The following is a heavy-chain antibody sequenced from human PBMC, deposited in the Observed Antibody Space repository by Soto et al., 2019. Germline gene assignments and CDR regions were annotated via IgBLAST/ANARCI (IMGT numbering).Heavy chain of an antibody. CDR2: ISGSGDST. CDR3: ARRSSGWYFDY. CDR1: GFTFSSYA. J-gene: IGHJ4*02. V-gene: IGHV3-23*01. D-gene: IGHD6-19*01. Sequence: EVQLLESGGGLVQPGGSLRLSCAASGFTFSSYAMNWVRQAPGKGLEWVSVISGSGDSTYYADSVKGRFTISRDNSKNTLYLQMNSLRAEDTGVYYCARRSSGWYFDYWGQGTLVTVSS.